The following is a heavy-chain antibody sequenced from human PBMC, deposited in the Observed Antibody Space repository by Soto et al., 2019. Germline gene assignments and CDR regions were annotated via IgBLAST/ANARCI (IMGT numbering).Heavy chain of an antibody. CDR2: IYYSGST. D-gene: IGHD3-3*01. J-gene: IGHJ4*02. V-gene: IGHV4-59*01. CDR3: ARDHSYDFGSGYYDY. Sequence: QVQLQESGPGLVKPSETLSLTCTVSGGSISSYYWSWIRQPPGKGLEWIGYIYYSGSTNYNPSLENRVTISVDASKNRVPLKLSSVTAADTAVYYCARDHSYDFGSGYYDYWGQGTLVTVSS. CDR1: GGSISSYY.